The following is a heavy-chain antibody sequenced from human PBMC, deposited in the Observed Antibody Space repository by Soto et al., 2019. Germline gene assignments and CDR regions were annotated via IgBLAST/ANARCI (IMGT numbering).Heavy chain of an antibody. V-gene: IGHV1-46*01. Sequence: WASVKVSCKASGYTFTSYYMHWVRQAPGQGLEWMGIINPSGGSTSYAQKFQGRVTMTRDTSTSTVYMELSSLGSEDTAVYYCARDVDAVGASSGLPYWGQGTLVTVSS. D-gene: IGHD1-26*01. CDR2: INPSGGST. CDR3: ARDVDAVGASSGLPY. J-gene: IGHJ4*02. CDR1: GYTFTSYY.